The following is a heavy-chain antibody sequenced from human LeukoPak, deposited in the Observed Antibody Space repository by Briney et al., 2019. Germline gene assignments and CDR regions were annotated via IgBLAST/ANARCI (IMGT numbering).Heavy chain of an antibody. CDR3: ARFGITVVRGGKYYFDY. D-gene: IGHD3-10*01. Sequence: PSETLSLTCTVSGGPISNYYWSWIRQPPGKGLEWIGHIYYSGATKYNPSLKSRITTSVDTSKNQFSLMLSSVTAADTAVYYCARFGITVVRGGKYYFDYWGQGTLVTVSS. J-gene: IGHJ4*02. V-gene: IGHV4-59*08. CDR1: GGPISNYY. CDR2: IYYSGAT.